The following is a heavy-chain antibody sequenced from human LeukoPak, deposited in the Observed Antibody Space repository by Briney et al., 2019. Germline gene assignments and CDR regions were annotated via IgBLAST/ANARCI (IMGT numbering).Heavy chain of an antibody. V-gene: IGHV5-51*01. CDR2: IYPGDSDT. J-gene: IGHJ4*02. Sequence: GASLQISCQGSGSRFTSFWIGWVRQMPGKGLEWMGIIYPGDSDTRYSPSFQGQVTISADKSINTASLQWSSLKASDTAMYYCARHDSCSSTSCYFDYWGQGTLVTVSS. CDR1: GSRFTSFW. CDR3: ARHDSCSSTSCYFDY. D-gene: IGHD2-2*01.